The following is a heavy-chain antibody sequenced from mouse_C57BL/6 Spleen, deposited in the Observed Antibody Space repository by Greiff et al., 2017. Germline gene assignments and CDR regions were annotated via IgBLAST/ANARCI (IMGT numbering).Heavy chain of an antibody. CDR1: GYTFTSYT. D-gene: IGHD1-2*01. Sequence: VQLQESGAELARPGASVKMSCKASGYTFTSYTMHWVKQRPGQGLEWIGYINPSSGYTKYNQKFKDKATLTADKSSSTAYMQLSSLTSEDSAVYYCARSNNGYEDYFDYWGQGTTLTVSS. CDR2: INPSSGYT. CDR3: ARSNNGYEDYFDY. J-gene: IGHJ2*01. V-gene: IGHV1-4*01.